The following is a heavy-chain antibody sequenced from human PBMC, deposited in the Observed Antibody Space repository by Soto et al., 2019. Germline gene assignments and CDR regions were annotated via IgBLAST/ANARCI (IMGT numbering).Heavy chain of an antibody. J-gene: IGHJ6*02. CDR1: GGTFRTSA. D-gene: IGHD3-3*02. CDR2: IMPVFPTP. V-gene: IGHV1-69*12. Sequence: QVQLVQSGAEVKKPGSSVRVSCKTSGGTFRTSAISWVRQAPGQGLEWMVGIMPVFPTPDYAQRFQGRVTITADESTSTAYMELSSLRSEDTAVYYCARDKDRQQLGGNYYYIMDVWGQGTTVTVSS. CDR3: ARDKDRQQLGGNYYYIMDV.